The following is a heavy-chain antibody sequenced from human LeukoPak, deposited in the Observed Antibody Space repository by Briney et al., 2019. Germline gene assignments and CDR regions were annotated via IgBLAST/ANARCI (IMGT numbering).Heavy chain of an antibody. V-gene: IGHV3-9*01. D-gene: IGHD6-19*01. CDR3: AKGLDSSGPYPFDY. CDR2: ISWNSGSI. CDR1: GFTFNDYA. Sequence: KTGGSLRLSCAASGFTFNDYAMHWVRQAPGKGLEWVSGISWNSGSIGYADSVKGRFTISRDNAKNSLYLQMNSLRAEDTALYYCAKGLDSSGPYPFDYWGQGTLVTVSS. J-gene: IGHJ4*02.